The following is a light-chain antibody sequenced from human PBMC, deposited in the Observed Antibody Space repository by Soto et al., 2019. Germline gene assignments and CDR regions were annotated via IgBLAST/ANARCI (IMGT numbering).Light chain of an antibody. CDR1: QSISSW. J-gene: IGKJ1*01. V-gene: IGKV1-5*03. Sequence: IPMTQSPSTLSASVGDRVTITCRASQSISSWLAWYQKKQGKAPTLLIYKASSLESGVPSRFRGSGSGTELTITISSLQPGDFETDYCQHYNTYPWTFGQGTKVDI. CDR3: QHYNTYPWT. CDR2: KAS.